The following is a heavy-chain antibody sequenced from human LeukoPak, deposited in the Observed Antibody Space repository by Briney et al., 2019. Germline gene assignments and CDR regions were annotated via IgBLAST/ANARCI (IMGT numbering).Heavy chain of an antibody. J-gene: IGHJ4*02. CDR3: ARDIRRGSGSYYGLGFDY. CDR2: INSDGSST. V-gene: IGHV3-74*01. D-gene: IGHD3-10*01. Sequence: PGGSLRLSCAASGFTFSSYWMHWVRQAPGTGLVWVSRINSDGSSTSYADSVKGRFTISRDNAKNTLYLQMNSLRAEDTAVYYCARDIRRGSGSYYGLGFDYWGQGTLVTVSS. CDR1: GFTFSSYW.